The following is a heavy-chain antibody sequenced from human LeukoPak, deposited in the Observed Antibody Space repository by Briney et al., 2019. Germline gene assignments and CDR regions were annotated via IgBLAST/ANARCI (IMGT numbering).Heavy chain of an antibody. Sequence: SVKVSCKASGGTFSGYAISWVRQAPGQGLEWMGGIIPIFGTANYAQKFQGRVTITTDESTSTAYMELSSLRSEDTAVYYCARDDSSGFFDYWGQGTLVTVSS. CDR2: IIPIFGTA. CDR1: GGTFSGYA. J-gene: IGHJ4*02. V-gene: IGHV1-69*05. D-gene: IGHD3-22*01. CDR3: ARDDSSGFFDY.